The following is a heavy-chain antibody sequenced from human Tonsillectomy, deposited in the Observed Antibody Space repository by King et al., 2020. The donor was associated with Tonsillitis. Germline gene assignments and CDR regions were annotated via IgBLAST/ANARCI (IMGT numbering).Heavy chain of an antibody. CDR1: RFTFSNYG. J-gene: IGHJ6*02. Sequence: VQLVESGGGVVQPGRSLRLSCAASRFTFSNYGLHWVRQAPGKGLEWVAVISFDGINKYYADSVKGRFTISRDNSKNTLYLQMTSLRAEDTAVYYCAKDFSRYYDILTGGNGMDVWGQGTTVTVSS. D-gene: IGHD3-9*01. V-gene: IGHV3-30*18. CDR2: ISFDGINK. CDR3: AKDFSRYYDILTGGNGMDV.